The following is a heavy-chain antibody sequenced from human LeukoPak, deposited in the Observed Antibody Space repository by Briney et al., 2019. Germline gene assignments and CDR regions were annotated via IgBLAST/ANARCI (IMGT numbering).Heavy chain of an antibody. Sequence: GGPLRLSCAVSGFTFSSYSMNWVRQAPGKGLEWVSSISSRSSYTYDADSVKGRFTISRDNAKNSLYLQMNSLRAEDTAVYYCARGASPWYFDLWGRGTLVTVSS. CDR1: GFTFSSYS. V-gene: IGHV3-21*01. CDR2: ISSRSSYT. J-gene: IGHJ2*01. CDR3: ARGASPWYFDL.